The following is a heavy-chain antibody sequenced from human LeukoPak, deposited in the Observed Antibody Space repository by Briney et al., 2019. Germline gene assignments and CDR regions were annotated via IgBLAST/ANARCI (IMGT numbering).Heavy chain of an antibody. D-gene: IGHD1-26*01. V-gene: IGHV3-23*01. CDR2: ISGSGGST. CDR1: GGSISSGSYY. CDR3: ARDSSGPSY. Sequence: ETLSLTCPVSGGSISSGSYYWGWVRQAPGKGLEWVSAISGSGGSTYYADSVKGRFTISRDNSKNTLYLQMNSLRAEDTAVYFCARDSSGPSYWGQGTLVTVSS. J-gene: IGHJ4*01.